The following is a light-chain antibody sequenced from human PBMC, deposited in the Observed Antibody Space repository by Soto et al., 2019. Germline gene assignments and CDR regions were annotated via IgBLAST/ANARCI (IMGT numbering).Light chain of an antibody. CDR3: ASWDDSLHGVV. J-gene: IGLJ2*01. V-gene: IGLV1-44*01. CDR2: RND. Sequence: QPVLTQPPSASGTPGQRVTISCSGSSSNIGSNTVNWYQHLPGTAPKLLIYRNDQRPSGVPDRFSGSKSGTAASLAISGLQSEDEAQYYCASWDDSLHGVVFGGGTKLTVL. CDR1: SSNIGSNT.